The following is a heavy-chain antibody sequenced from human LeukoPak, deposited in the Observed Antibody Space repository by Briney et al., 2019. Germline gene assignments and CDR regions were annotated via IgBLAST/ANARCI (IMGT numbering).Heavy chain of an antibody. V-gene: IGHV3-48*04. CDR3: ARGRLGGRSGTDY. Sequence: GSLRLSCEGSGFTFSSYSMNWVRQAPGKGLEWVSYISSSSSTIYSADSVKGRFTISRDNAKNSLYLQMNSLRAEDTAVYYCARGRLGGRSGTDYWGQGTLVTVSS. J-gene: IGHJ4*02. CDR2: ISSSSSTI. CDR1: GFTFSSYS. D-gene: IGHD2-15*01.